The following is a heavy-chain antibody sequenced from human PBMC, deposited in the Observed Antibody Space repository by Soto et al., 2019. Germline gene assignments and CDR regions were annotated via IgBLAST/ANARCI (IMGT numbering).Heavy chain of an antibody. J-gene: IGHJ4*02. V-gene: IGHV1-69*13. D-gene: IGHD6-6*01. CDR3: ARDHSIAARHFGY. CDR1: GGTFSSYA. Sequence: GASVKVSCKASGGTFSSYAISWVRQAPGQGLEWMGGIIPIFGTANYAQKFQGRVTITADESTSTAYMELSSLRSEDTAVYYCARDHSIAARHFGYWGQGTLVTVSS. CDR2: IIPIFGTA.